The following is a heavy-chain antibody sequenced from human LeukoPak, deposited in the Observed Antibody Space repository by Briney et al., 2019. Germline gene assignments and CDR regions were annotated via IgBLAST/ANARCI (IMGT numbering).Heavy chain of an antibody. J-gene: IGHJ4*02. CDR3: ARDDGIAAAVDY. CDR1: GGSISSGSYY. Sequence: PSETLSLTCTVSGGSISSGSYYWCWIRQPAGKGLEWIGRIYTSGSTNYNPSLKSRVTISVDTSKNQFSLKLSSVTAADTAVYYCARDDGIAAAVDYWGQGTLVTVSS. CDR2: IYTSGST. V-gene: IGHV4-61*02. D-gene: IGHD6-13*01.